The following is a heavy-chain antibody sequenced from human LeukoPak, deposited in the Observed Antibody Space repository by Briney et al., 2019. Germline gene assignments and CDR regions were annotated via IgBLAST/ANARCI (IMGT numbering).Heavy chain of an antibody. V-gene: IGHV1-69-2*01. CDR1: GYTFTDYY. J-gene: IGHJ4*02. D-gene: IGHD5-12*01. Sequence: ASVKVSCKASGYTFTDYYMHWVQQAPGKGLEWVGRVDPEDGETIYAEKFQGRVTITADTSTDTAYMELSSLRSEDTAMYYCARRSRFLGGYEDYWGQGTLVIVSS. CDR2: VDPEDGET. CDR3: ARRSRFLGGYEDY.